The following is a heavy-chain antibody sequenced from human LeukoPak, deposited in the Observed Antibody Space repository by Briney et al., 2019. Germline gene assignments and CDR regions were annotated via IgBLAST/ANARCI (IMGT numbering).Heavy chain of an antibody. CDR3: AKGGCSSTSCYYYYYYMDV. V-gene: IGHV3-23*01. CDR2: ISGSGGST. D-gene: IGHD2-2*01. CDR1: GFTFSNAW. Sequence: GGSLRLSCRASGFTFSNAWMSWVRQAPGKGLEWVSAISGSGGSTYYADSVKGRFTISRDNSKNTLYLQMNSLRAEDTAVYYCAKGGCSSTSCYYYYYYMDVWGKGTTVTVSS. J-gene: IGHJ6*03.